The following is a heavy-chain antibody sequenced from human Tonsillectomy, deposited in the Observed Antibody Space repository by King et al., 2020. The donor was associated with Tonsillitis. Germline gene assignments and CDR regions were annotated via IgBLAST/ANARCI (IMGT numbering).Heavy chain of an antibody. J-gene: IGHJ4*02. CDR2: ISYDGYNT. D-gene: IGHD4-17*01. Sequence: VQLVESGGGVVQPGRSLRLSCAASGFTFKSYGMHWVRQPTGKGLEWVAVISYDGYNTYSADSVKGRFTISRDNSKNTLSLQMNSLRAEDTAVYFCARSAGYGDYGLDYWGQGILVTVSS. V-gene: IGHV3-33*05. CDR3: ARSAGYGDYGLDY. CDR1: GFTFKSYG.